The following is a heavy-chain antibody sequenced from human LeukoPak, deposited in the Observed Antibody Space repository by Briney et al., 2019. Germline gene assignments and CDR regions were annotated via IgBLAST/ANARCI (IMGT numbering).Heavy chain of an antibody. Sequence: ASVNVSCKASGYTFTSYYMHWVRQAPGQGLEWMGIINPSGGSTSYAQKFQGRVTMTRDTSTSTVYMELSSLRSEDTAVYYCARXGPXXYRSXGXCPRWNGMDVWGQGTTVTVSS. J-gene: IGHJ6*02. CDR1: GYTFTSYY. CDR3: ARXGPXXYRSXGXCPRWNGMDV. D-gene: IGHD2-15*01. CDR2: INPSGGST. V-gene: IGHV1-46*01.